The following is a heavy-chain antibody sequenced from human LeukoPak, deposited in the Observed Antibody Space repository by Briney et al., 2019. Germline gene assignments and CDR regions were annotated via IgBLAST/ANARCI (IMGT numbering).Heavy chain of an antibody. D-gene: IGHD1-26*01. CDR3: ARDKNSGIYYIDY. Sequence: PGGSLRLSCAASRFTFTNYGMHWVRQAPGMGLEWVAVIWYDGSNKYYADSVKGRFTISRDNSKNTLYLQMNSLRAEDTAVYYCARDKNSGIYYIDYWGQGTLVTVSS. CDR2: IWYDGSNK. CDR1: RFTFTNYG. J-gene: IGHJ4*02. V-gene: IGHV3-33*01.